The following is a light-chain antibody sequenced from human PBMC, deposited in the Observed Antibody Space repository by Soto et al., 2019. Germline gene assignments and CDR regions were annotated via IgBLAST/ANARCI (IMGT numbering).Light chain of an antibody. CDR3: QHRMNWPLT. V-gene: IGKV3D-20*02. J-gene: IGKJ5*01. CDR2: GAS. Sequence: EIVLTQSPGTLSLSPGERATLSCRASQTMRSSHLAWYQQKPGQAPRLLIYGASDRATGIPDRFSGSGSGTDFTLTISRLEPEDFAVYYCQHRMNWPLTFGQGTRLEIK. CDR1: QTMRSSH.